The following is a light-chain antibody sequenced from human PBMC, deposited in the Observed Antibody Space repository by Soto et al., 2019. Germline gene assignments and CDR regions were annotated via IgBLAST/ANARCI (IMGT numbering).Light chain of an antibody. CDR3: QHRNNWPLT. V-gene: IGKV3-11*01. CDR1: ENINTY. Sequence: VVLTQSPATLSVSPGERATLSCRASENINTYLAWYQQKPGQAPKLLIYDASNRATGIPARFSASGSGTDFTLTISSLEPEDFAVYCCQHRNNWPLTFGGGTTVEIK. CDR2: DAS. J-gene: IGKJ4*01.